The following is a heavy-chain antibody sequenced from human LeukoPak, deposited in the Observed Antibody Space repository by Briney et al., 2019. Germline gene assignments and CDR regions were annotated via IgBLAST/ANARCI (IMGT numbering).Heavy chain of an antibody. CDR2: TQNSGNT. Sequence: SETLSLTCAVSAGSISGYSCSWIRRPPGKGLEWIGHTQNSGNTIYNSSLKSRVTISVETSKNQFSLTLRSVTAADTAVYYCARRNTKTGSDSKFDYWGQGALVTVSS. D-gene: IGHD1-26*01. CDR1: AGSISGYS. J-gene: IGHJ4*02. CDR3: ARRNTKTGSDSKFDY. V-gene: IGHV4-59*08.